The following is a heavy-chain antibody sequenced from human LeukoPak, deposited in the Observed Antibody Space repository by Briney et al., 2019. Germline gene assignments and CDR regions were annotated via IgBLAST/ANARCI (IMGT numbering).Heavy chain of an antibody. Sequence: PGGSLRLSCAASGFTFSSYWMNWARQAPGKGLEWAASINHNGNVNYYVDSVKGRFTISRDNAKNSLYLQMSNLRAEDPAVYFCARGGGLDVWGQGATVTVSS. CDR3: ARGGGLDV. D-gene: IGHD3-16*01. CDR2: INHNGNVN. J-gene: IGHJ6*02. CDR1: GFTFSSYW. V-gene: IGHV3-7*03.